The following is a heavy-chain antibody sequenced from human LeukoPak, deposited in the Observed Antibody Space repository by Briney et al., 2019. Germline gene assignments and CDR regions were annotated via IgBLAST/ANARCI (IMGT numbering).Heavy chain of an antibody. V-gene: IGHV3-49*03. CDR3: TRGPIQLRLGELSSRPY. J-gene: IGHJ4*02. CDR2: IRSKAYGGTT. Sequence: PGRSLRLSCTASGFPFGDYAMSWFRQAPGKGLEWVGFIRSKAYGGTTEYAASVKGRFTISRDDSKTIPYLQMNSLKTEDTAVYYCTRGPIQLRLGELSSRPYWGQGTLVTVSS. D-gene: IGHD3-16*02. CDR1: GFPFGDYA.